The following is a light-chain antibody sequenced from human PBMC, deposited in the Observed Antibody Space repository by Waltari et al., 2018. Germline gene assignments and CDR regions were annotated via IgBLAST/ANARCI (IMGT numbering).Light chain of an antibody. V-gene: IGKV3-15*01. CDR2: GAF. CDR1: HGISDN. J-gene: IGKJ5*01. Sequence: EVVMTQSPATLSVSPGDGATLSCRASHGISDNLAWYQQKPGQAPRLLIYGAFTRATGIPARFTGRGSGTEFTLTISSLQSEDSAVYYCQQYNRWPPITFGQGTRLEIK. CDR3: QQYNRWPPIT.